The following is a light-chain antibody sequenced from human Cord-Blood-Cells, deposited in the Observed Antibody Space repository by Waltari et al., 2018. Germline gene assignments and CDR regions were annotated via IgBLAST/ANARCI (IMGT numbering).Light chain of an antibody. CDR1: SSNIGRNY. CDR3: AAWDDSLSGRGV. Sequence: QSVLTQPPSASGTPVQRVTIACSGSSSNIGRNYVYWYQQLPGTAPKLLIYRNNQRPSGVPDRFSGSKSGTSASLAISGLRSEDEADYYCAAWDDSLSGRGVFGGGTKLTVL. J-gene: IGLJ3*02. V-gene: IGLV1-47*01. CDR2: RNN.